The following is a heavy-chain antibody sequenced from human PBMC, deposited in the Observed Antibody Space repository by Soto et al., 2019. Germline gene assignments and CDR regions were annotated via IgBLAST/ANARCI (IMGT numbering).Heavy chain of an antibody. CDR1: GFTVSSNY. Sequence: EVQLVESGGGLVQPGGSLRLSCAASGFTVSSNYMSWVRQAPGKGLEWVSVIYSGGSTYYADSVKGRFTISRDNSKNTLYLQMTSRRADDTAVYYCARDLIPTGMDVWGQVTTVTVSS. J-gene: IGHJ6*02. CDR2: IYSGGST. CDR3: ARDLIPTGMDV. V-gene: IGHV3-66*01.